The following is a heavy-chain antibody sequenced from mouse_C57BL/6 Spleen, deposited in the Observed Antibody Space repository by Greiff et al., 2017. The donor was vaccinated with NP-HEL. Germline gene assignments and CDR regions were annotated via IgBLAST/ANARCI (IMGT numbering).Heavy chain of an antibody. Sequence: VHVKQSGAELVKPGASVKLSCTASGFNIKDYYMHWVKQRTEQGLEWIGRIDPEDGETKYAPKFQGKATITADTSSNTAYLQLSSLTSEDTAVYYCANYYGNYGGYFDVWGTGTTVTVSS. CDR1: GFNIKDYY. CDR3: ANYYGNYGGYFDV. J-gene: IGHJ1*03. D-gene: IGHD2-1*01. CDR2: IDPEDGET. V-gene: IGHV14-2*01.